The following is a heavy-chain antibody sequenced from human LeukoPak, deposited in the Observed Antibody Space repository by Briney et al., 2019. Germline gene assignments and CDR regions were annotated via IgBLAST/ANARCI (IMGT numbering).Heavy chain of an antibody. D-gene: IGHD6-19*01. CDR1: GGSISSSRDY. Sequence: SETLSLTCTVSGGSISSSRDYWGWIRQPPGKGLEWIGSIYYSGSTYYNPSLKSRVTISVDTSKNQFSLKLSSVTAADAAVYYCARHVEIAVAGPIDYWGQGTLVTVST. V-gene: IGHV4-39*01. J-gene: IGHJ4*02. CDR3: ARHVEIAVAGPIDY. CDR2: IYYSGST.